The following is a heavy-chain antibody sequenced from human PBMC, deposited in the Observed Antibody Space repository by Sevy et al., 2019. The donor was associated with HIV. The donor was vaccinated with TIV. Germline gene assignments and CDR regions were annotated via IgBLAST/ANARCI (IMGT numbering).Heavy chain of an antibody. CDR3: AREALIGYFWYFDL. V-gene: IGHV3-13*01. J-gene: IGHJ2*01. D-gene: IGHD3-9*01. CDR2: IGADGAT. Sequence: GGSLRLSCAASGFTFSSYWINWVRQVTGQGLEWVSAIGADGATYYPDSMKGRFTISRENAKNSLYLQMSSLTDGDTAVYYCAREALIGYFWYFDLWGRGTLVTVSS. CDR1: GFTFSSYW.